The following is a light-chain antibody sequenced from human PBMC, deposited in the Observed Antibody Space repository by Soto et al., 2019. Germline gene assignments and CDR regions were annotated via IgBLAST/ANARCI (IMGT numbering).Light chain of an antibody. CDR2: DVS. V-gene: IGLV2-14*03. Sequence: QSALTQPASVSGSPGQTITISCTGTSRDIGGYNYVSWYQHHPGKAPKLMIYDVSNRPSGISNRFSGSKSGSTASLTISGLQAEDEADYWCSSYTSYSTLVVFGGGTKLTVL. J-gene: IGLJ2*01. CDR1: SRDIGGYNY. CDR3: SSYTSYSTLVV.